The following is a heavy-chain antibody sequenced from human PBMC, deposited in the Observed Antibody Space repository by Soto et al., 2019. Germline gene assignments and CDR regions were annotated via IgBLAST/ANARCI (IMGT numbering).Heavy chain of an antibody. D-gene: IGHD2-15*01. CDR2: ISSSGSTI. J-gene: IGHJ6*03. V-gene: IGHV3-11*01. Sequence: QVQLVESGGGLVKPGGSLRLSCAASGFTFSDYYMSWIRQAPGKGLEWVSYISSSGSTIYYADSVKGRFTISRDNAKNSLKLEMNSLRAEDTAVYYCARDLRYCSGGSSSSALSYYCYMDARVKGTTVIVSS. CDR1: GFTFSDYY. CDR3: ARDLRYCSGGSSSSALSYYCYMDA.